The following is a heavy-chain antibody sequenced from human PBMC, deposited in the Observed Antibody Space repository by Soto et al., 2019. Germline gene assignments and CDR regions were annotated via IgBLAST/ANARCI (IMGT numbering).Heavy chain of an antibody. Sequence: EVQLVESGGGLVQPGGSPRLSCAASGFTVSTKYMSWVRQAPGKGLEWGSVIYSGGSTFYADSVRGRFTISRDNSKNTVNLQMNSLRAEDTAVYYCARDPWAADYWGQGTLVTVSS. CDR1: GFTVSTKY. V-gene: IGHV3-66*01. D-gene: IGHD3-16*01. CDR2: IYSGGST. CDR3: ARDPWAADY. J-gene: IGHJ4*02.